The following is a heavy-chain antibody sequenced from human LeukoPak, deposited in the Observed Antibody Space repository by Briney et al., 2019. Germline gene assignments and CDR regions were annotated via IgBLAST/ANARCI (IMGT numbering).Heavy chain of an antibody. Sequence: GGSLRLSCAASGFTFSNYWMHWVRQTPGKGLVWVSRINNDGSTTSYADSVKGRFTISRDNAKNTLYLQMNSLKSEDSAAYYCARWYSSGWYEDAFDIWGQGTMVTVSS. D-gene: IGHD6-19*01. CDR1: GFTFSNYW. CDR2: INNDGSTT. V-gene: IGHV3-74*01. J-gene: IGHJ3*02. CDR3: ARWYSSGWYEDAFDI.